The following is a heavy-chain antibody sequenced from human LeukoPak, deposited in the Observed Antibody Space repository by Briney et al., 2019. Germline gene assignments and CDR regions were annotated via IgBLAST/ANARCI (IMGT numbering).Heavy chain of an antibody. J-gene: IGHJ4*02. D-gene: IGHD2-15*01. Sequence: GGSLRLSCAASGFTFSSYSMNWVRQAPGKGLEWVSSISSSSSYIYYADSEKGRFTISRDNAKNSLYLQMNSLRAEDTAVYYCARDSGLGYCSGGSCSFDYWGQGTLVTVSS. V-gene: IGHV3-21*01. CDR1: GFTFSSYS. CDR3: ARDSGLGYCSGGSCSFDY. CDR2: ISSSSSYI.